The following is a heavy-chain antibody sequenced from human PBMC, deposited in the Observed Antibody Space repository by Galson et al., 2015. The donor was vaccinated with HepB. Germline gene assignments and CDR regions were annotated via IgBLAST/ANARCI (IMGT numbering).Heavy chain of an antibody. CDR1: GGSVRSNTYY. J-gene: IGHJ4*02. Sequence: LSLTCTVSGGSVRSNTYYWSWVRQPPGKGLEWIGHISDSGTTHYNPSLKSRVTISAETSKIQFSLKLSSVTASDSAIYYCARLYTSTWWNYYFDYWGQGTLVTVSS. D-gene: IGHD6-13*01. V-gene: IGHV4-39*01. CDR2: ISDSGTT. CDR3: ARLYTSTWWNYYFDY.